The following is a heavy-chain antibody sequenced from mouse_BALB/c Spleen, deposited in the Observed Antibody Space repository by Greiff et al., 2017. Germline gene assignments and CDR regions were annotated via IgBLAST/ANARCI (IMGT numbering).Heavy chain of an antibody. D-gene: IGHD4-1*01. J-gene: IGHJ1*01. CDR1: GYSFTSYW. CDR2: IYPGNSDT. CDR3: TTQASWDRDWYFDV. V-gene: IGHV1-5*01. Sequence: VQLQQSGTVLARPGASVKMSCKASGYSFTSYWMHWVKQRPGQGLEWIGAIYPGNSDTSYNQKFKGKAKLTAVTSASTAYMELSSLTNEDSAVYYCTTQASWDRDWYFDVWGAGTTVTVSS.